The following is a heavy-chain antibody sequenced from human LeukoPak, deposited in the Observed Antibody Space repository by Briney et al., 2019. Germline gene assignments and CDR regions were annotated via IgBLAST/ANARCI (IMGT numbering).Heavy chain of an antibody. V-gene: IGHV3-48*04. CDR1: RFYFSTYD. CDR2: IDSSASTT. Sequence: GGSLRLSCTASRFYFSTYDMNWVRQVPGKGLEWVSYIDSSASTTYYAGSVQGRFTISRDNAKSSLDLEMNSLRAEDTAVYYCARAMSTFGGVRNYFDSWGQGTLVTVSS. CDR3: ARAMSTFGGVRNYFDS. J-gene: IGHJ4*02. D-gene: IGHD3-16*01.